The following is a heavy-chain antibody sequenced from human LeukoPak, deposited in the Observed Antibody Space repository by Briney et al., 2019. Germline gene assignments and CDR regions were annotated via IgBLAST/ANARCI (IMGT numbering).Heavy chain of an antibody. J-gene: IGHJ3*02. Sequence: GGSLRLSCAASGFTFSNYAMHWVRQAPGKGLEWVAFIRYDGSNKYYADSVKGRFTISRDNSKNTLYLQMNSLRAEDTAVYYCAKDHGAVAGRGGGAFDIWGQGTMVTVSS. CDR1: GFTFSNYA. V-gene: IGHV3-30*02. CDR2: IRYDGSNK. D-gene: IGHD6-19*01. CDR3: AKDHGAVAGRGGGAFDI.